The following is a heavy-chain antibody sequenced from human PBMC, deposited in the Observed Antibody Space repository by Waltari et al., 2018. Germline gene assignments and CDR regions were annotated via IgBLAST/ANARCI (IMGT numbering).Heavy chain of an antibody. CDR3: TRDRGAPATAMGFDS. CDR2: IYSEGHT. J-gene: IGHJ4*02. D-gene: IGHD5-18*01. CDR1: GFPVSNSY. Sequence: EVQVEESGVDLIQPGGSLRLSCAVSGFPVSNSYMSWVRQAPGKGLEWVSIIYSEGHTNYADSVKDRFIISRDNSKNTVDLQMNCLRVEDTAMYYCTRDRGAPATAMGFDSWGQGTLVTVSS. V-gene: IGHV3-53*01.